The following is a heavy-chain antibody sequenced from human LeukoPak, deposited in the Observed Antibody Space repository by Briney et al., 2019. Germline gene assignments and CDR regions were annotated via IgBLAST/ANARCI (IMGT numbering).Heavy chain of an antibody. CDR1: GYTFTSYG. Sequence: ASVKVSCKASGYTFTSYGISWVRQAPGQGLEWMGWISAYNGNTNYAQKLQGRVTMTTDTSTSTAYMELRSLRSDDTAVYYCARDVGGGYCSGGSCHPGANWFDPWGQGTLVTVSS. J-gene: IGHJ5*02. V-gene: IGHV1-18*04. CDR2: ISAYNGNT. D-gene: IGHD2-15*01. CDR3: ARDVGGGYCSGGSCHPGANWFDP.